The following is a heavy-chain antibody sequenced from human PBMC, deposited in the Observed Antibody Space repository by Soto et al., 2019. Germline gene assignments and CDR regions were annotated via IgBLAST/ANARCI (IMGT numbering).Heavy chain of an antibody. Sequence: PGGSLRLSCAASGFTFSTYGMNWVRQAPGKGLEWVSYISSSSGTIYYADSLKGRFTISRDNAKNSLYLQMNSLRAEDTAVYYCARDPGMVRGVVIFDYWGQGTLVTVSS. CDR3: ARDPGMVRGVVIFDY. V-gene: IGHV3-48*01. CDR2: ISSSSGTI. CDR1: GFTFSTYG. D-gene: IGHD3-10*01. J-gene: IGHJ4*02.